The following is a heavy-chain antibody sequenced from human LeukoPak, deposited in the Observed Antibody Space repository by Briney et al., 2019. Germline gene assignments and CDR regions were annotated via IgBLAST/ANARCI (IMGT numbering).Heavy chain of an antibody. CDR3: ARERNIFGVVIDVWFDP. Sequence: PSQTLSLTCTVSGGSISSGDYYWSWIRQPPGKGLEWIGYIYYSGSTYYNPSLKSRVTISVDTSKNQFSLRLSSVTAADTAVYYRARERNIFGVVIDVWFDPWGQGTLVTVSA. V-gene: IGHV4-30-4*08. CDR2: IYYSGST. D-gene: IGHD3-3*02. J-gene: IGHJ5*02. CDR1: GGSISSGDYY.